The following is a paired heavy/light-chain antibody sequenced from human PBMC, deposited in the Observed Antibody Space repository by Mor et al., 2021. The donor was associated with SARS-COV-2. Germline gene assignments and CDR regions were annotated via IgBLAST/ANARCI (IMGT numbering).Light chain of an antibody. J-gene: IGLJ1*01. Sequence: QSALTQPASVSGSPGQSITISCTGTSSDVGRYKWVSWYQQHPDKAPKLMIYEVTKRPSGVSDRFSGSKSGNTASLTISGLQADDEADYYCSSYTGGNTLGVFGTGTKVTVL. CDR3: SSYTGGNTLGV. CDR1: SSDVGRYKW. V-gene: IGLV2-14*01. CDR2: EVT.
Heavy chain of an antibody. J-gene: IGHJ4*02. Sequence: EVQLVQSGAEVKKPGESLKISCKGSGYNFTTYWIAWVRQTPGKGLEWMGIIYPDDSDTRYNPSFQGQVSISADKSISTAYLQWNSLKASDTAMYFCARNLEYWNDMFYWGQGTLVIVSS. V-gene: IGHV5-51*01. D-gene: IGHD1-1*01. CDR3: ARNLEYWNDMFY. CDR1: GYNFTTYW. CDR2: IYPDDSDT.